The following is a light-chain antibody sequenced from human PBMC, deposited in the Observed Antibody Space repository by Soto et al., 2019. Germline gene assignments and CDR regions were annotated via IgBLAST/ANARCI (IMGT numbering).Light chain of an antibody. J-gene: IGKJ1*01. Sequence: EIVLTQSPGTLSLSPGAGATLSCRASQSVSSSYLAWYQQRPGQAPRLLIYGASSRATGIPDRFTGSVSGAEVTLTISRLEPEDFAVYYCQEYGSAPWSFGQGTKVDIK. CDR2: GAS. CDR1: QSVSSSY. V-gene: IGKV3-20*01. CDR3: QEYGSAPWS.